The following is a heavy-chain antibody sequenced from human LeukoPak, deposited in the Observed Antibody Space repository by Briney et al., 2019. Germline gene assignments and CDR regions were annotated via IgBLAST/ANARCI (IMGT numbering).Heavy chain of an antibody. V-gene: IGHV4-59*01. J-gene: IGHJ3*02. CDR2: IYYSGST. Sequence: SETLSLTCTVSGGSIRGYYWSWIRQPPGKGLECIGFIYYSGSTNYNPSLKSRVTISVDTSKNQFSLKLSSVTAADTAVYYCARARNYYDSSDYYYEGDAFDIWGQGTMVTVSS. D-gene: IGHD3-22*01. CDR1: GGSIRGYY. CDR3: ARARNYYDSSDYYYEGDAFDI.